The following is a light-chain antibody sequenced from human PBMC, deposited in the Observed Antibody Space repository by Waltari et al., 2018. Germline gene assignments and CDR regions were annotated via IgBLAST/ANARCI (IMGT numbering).Light chain of an antibody. V-gene: IGLV2-23*02. CDR2: DVT. Sequence: QSALAQPASVSGSPGRSTTISCRGPRRSLGGSDLVSWYQPKPGTAPKLLISDVTGRPSGVSDRFSGSKSGNTASLTISGLLPEDEADYYCCSYAGNRIWIFGGGTKVTVL. CDR1: RRSLGGSDL. J-gene: IGLJ2*01. CDR3: CSYAGNRIWI.